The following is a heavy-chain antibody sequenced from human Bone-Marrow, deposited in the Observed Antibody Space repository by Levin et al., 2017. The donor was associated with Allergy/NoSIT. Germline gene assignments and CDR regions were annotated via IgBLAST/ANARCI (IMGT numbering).Heavy chain of an antibody. CDR2: MNPNSGNT. CDR1: GYTFTSYD. V-gene: IGHV1-8*01. Sequence: GGSLRLSCKASGYTFTSYDINWVRQATGQGLEWMGWMNPNSGNTGYAQKFQGRVTMTRNTSISTAYMELSSLRSEDTAVYYCARELDHRGYCSSTSCYPHPRDDGMDVWGQGTTVTVSS. J-gene: IGHJ6*02. D-gene: IGHD2-2*01. CDR3: ARELDHRGYCSSTSCYPHPRDDGMDV.